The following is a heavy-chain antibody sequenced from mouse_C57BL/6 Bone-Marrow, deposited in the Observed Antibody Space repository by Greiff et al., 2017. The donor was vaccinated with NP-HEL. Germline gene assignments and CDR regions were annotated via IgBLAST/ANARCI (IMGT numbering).Heavy chain of an antibody. CDR1: GFTFSDYY. Sequence: EVQVVESGGGLVQPGGSLKLSCAASGFTFSDYYMYWVRQTPEKRLEWVAYISNGGGSTYYPDTVKGRFTISRDNAKNTLYLQMSRLKSEDTARYYCARHGVYYGNPFDYWGQGTTLTVSS. V-gene: IGHV5-12*01. CDR2: ISNGGGST. D-gene: IGHD2-1*01. J-gene: IGHJ2*01. CDR3: ARHGVYYGNPFDY.